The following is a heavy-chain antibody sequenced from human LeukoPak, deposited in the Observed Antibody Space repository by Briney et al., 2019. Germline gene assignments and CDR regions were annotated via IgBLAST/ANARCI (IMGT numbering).Heavy chain of an antibody. Sequence: GESLKISCKGSGYSFTSYWIGWVRQMPGKGLEWMGIIYPGDSDTTYSPSFQGQVTISADKSISTAYLQWSSLKVSDTAMYYCARRDGYCSSTSCYADYYYGMDVWGQGTTVTVSS. CDR3: ARRDGYCSSTSCYADYYYGMDV. D-gene: IGHD2-2*01. CDR1: GYSFTSYW. J-gene: IGHJ6*02. V-gene: IGHV5-51*01. CDR2: IYPGDSDT.